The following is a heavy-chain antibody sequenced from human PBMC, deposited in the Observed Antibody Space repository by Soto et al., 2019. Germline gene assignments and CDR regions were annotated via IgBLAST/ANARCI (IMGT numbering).Heavy chain of an antibody. CDR2: IVVDSGSS. D-gene: IGHD3-16*01. Sequence: SVKVSCKVSGFPFSNSAFQWVRQARGQPLEWIGWIVVDSGSSNYAQKFQGRVTMTRNTSISTAYMELSSLRSEDTAVYYCARAWGTPRDYWGQGTLVTVSS. J-gene: IGHJ4*02. CDR1: GFPFSNSA. CDR3: ARAWGTPRDY. V-gene: IGHV1-58*01.